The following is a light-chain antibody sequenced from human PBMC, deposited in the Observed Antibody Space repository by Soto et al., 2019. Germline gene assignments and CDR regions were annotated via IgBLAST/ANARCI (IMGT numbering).Light chain of an antibody. V-gene: IGLV2-14*03. CDR1: SSDVGGYNY. CDR3: SSYTSNTTLDVI. Sequence: QSALTQPASVSGSPGQTITIFCTGTSSDVGGYNYVHWYQQHPGKAPKLMIYDVSNRPSGVSNRFSGSKSGNTASLTISGLQAEDEADYYCSSYTSNTTLDVIFGGGTKVTVL. CDR2: DVS. J-gene: IGLJ2*01.